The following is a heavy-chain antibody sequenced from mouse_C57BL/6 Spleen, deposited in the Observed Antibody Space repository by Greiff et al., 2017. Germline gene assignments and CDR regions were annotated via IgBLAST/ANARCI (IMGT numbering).Heavy chain of an antibody. Sequence: EVMLVESGGGLVKPGGSLKLSCAASGFSFSSYTMSWVRQTPAKRLEWVATTSGGGGNTYYPDSVKGRFTISRDNAKNTLYLQMSSVRSEETALYCCAKPGIYYGYDGFAYWGQGTLVTVSA. D-gene: IGHD2-2*01. CDR2: TSGGGGNT. CDR3: AKPGIYYGYDGFAY. V-gene: IGHV5-9*01. CDR1: GFSFSSYT. J-gene: IGHJ3*01.